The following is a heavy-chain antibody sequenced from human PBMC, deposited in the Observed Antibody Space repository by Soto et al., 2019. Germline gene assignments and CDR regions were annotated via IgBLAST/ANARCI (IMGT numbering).Heavy chain of an antibody. Sequence: GGSLRLSCAASGFTFSSCAMHWVRQAPGKGLEWVAVISYDGSNKYYADSVKSRFTISRDNSKNTLYLQMNSLRAEDTAVYYCAREEVTRGYSGYDFDYWGQGTLVTVSS. CDR1: GFTFSSCA. D-gene: IGHD5-12*01. J-gene: IGHJ4*02. CDR2: ISYDGSNK. V-gene: IGHV3-30-3*01. CDR3: AREEVTRGYSGYDFDY.